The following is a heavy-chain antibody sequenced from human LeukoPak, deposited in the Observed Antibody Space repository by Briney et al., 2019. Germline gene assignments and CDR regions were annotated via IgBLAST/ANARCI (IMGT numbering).Heavy chain of an antibody. CDR2: IRYDGSNK. J-gene: IGHJ4*02. V-gene: IGHV3-30*02. D-gene: IGHD4-11*01. CDR3: ARSRDYSNAGSFGY. CDR1: GFTFSSYG. Sequence: GSLRLSCAASGFTFSSYGMHWVRQAPGKGLEWVAFIRYDGSNKYYADSVKGRFTISRDNSKNTLYLQMNSLRAEDTAVYYCARSRDYSNAGSFGYWGQGTLVTVSS.